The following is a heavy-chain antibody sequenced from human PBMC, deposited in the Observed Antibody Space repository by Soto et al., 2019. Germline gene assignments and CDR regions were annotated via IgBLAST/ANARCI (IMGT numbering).Heavy chain of an antibody. CDR2: IRSKAYGGTT. CDR1: GFTFGDYA. V-gene: IGHV3-49*03. Sequence: GGSLRLSCTASGFTFGDYAMSWFRQAPGKGLEWVGFIRSKAYGGTTEYAASVKDKFTISRDDSKGIAYLQMNSLKTEDTAVYYCTGERAVYYYYGMDVWGQGTTVTVSS. J-gene: IGHJ6*02. CDR3: TGERAVYYYYGMDV.